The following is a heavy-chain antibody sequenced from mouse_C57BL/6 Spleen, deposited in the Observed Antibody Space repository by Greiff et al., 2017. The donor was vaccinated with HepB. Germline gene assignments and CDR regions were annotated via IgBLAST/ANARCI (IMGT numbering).Heavy chain of an antibody. V-gene: IGHV7-3*01. CDR1: GFTFTDYY. D-gene: IGHD1-1*01. J-gene: IGHJ1*03. Sequence: EVKVVESGGGLVQPGGSLSLSCAASGFTFTDYYMSWVRQPPGKALEWLGFIRNKANGYTTEYSASVKGRFTISRDNSQSILYLQMNALRAEDSATYYCARSFYYYGSSLYWYFDVWGTGTTVTVSS. CDR3: ARSFYYYGSSLYWYFDV. CDR2: IRNKANGYTT.